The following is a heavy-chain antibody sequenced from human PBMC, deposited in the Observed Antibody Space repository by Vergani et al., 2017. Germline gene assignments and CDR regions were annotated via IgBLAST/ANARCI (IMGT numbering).Heavy chain of an antibody. CDR3: TTDXRCGGDGSCYWVRDHHYYGMDV. CDR1: GFSFRNAW. V-gene: IGHV3-15*07. D-gene: IGHD2-21*01. J-gene: IGHJ6*02. Sequence: EVQLVESGGGIVKPGGSLRLSCVASGFSFRNAWMNWVRRTPGKGLEWVGRIKSTFDRGTTDYAAAVKGRFTISRDDSKNTLFLQMNGLKTEDIGVYYCTTDXRCGGDGSCYWVRDHHYYGMDVWGQGTTVTVSS. CDR2: IKSTFDRGTT.